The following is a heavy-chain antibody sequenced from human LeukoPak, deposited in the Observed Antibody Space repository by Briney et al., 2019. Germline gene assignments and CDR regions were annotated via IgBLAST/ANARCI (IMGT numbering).Heavy chain of an antibody. Sequence: GSLRLSCAASGFTVSNIYMSWVRQAPGKGLEWVSVTDRGGYTKYADPVKGRFTVSRDNSENTLFLQMNSLRVEDTAVYYCGTTTLSATWNYWGQGTLVTVSS. D-gene: IGHD3-16*02. CDR3: GTTTLSATWNY. CDR2: TDRGGYT. J-gene: IGHJ4*02. V-gene: IGHV3-53*01. CDR1: GFTVSNIY.